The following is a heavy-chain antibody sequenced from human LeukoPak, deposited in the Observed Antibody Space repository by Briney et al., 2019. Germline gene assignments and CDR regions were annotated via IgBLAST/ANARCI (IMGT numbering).Heavy chain of an antibody. V-gene: IGHV3-23*01. J-gene: IGHJ4*02. CDR3: ATSTMVRGAARYFDY. Sequence: GGSLRLSCAASGFTFSSYAMSWVRQTPGKGLEWVSAISGSGGSTYYADSVKGRFTISRDNSKDTLYLQMNSLRAEDTAVYYCATSTMVRGAARYFDYWGQGTLVTVSS. CDR2: ISGSGGST. CDR1: GFTFSSYA. D-gene: IGHD3-10*01.